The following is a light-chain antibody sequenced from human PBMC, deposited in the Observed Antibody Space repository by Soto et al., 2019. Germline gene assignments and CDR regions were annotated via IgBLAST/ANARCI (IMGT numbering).Light chain of an antibody. Sequence: ETVLTQSPGTLSLSPGERATLSCRASQTVNGNYLAWYQQKPGQAPRLLIYGSSSRATGIPDRFSGSGSGTDFTLTISSLEPEDFAVYYCQQYGSSPQDTVGQGTKVDIK. CDR2: GSS. V-gene: IGKV3-20*01. J-gene: IGKJ1*01. CDR1: QTVNGNY. CDR3: QQYGSSPQDT.